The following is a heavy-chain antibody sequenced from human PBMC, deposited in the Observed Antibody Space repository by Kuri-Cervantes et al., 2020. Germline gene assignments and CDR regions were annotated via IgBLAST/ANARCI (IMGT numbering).Heavy chain of an antibody. Sequence: GGSLRLSCAAAGFTFSSYGMHWVRQAPGKGLEWVAVISYDGSNKYHADSVKGRFTISRDNSKNTLYLQMNSLRAEDTAVYYCAKVGGGSSWYGVYYYYYGMDVWGQGTTVTVSS. D-gene: IGHD6-13*01. CDR2: ISYDGSNK. CDR3: AKVGGGSSWYGVYYYYYGMDV. CDR1: GFTFSSYG. V-gene: IGHV3-30*18. J-gene: IGHJ6*01.